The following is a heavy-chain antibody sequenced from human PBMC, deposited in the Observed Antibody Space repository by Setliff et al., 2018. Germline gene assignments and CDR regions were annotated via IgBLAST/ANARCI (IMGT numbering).Heavy chain of an antibody. J-gene: IGHJ4*02. Sequence: PGGSLRLSCVTSGFTFSTYWMHWVRQAPGQGLVWVARISTDGSSITYADSVKGRFTISRDNARNTLYLRMNSPKIEDTAVYYCTRDFWPESSGFAFGQWGQGTLVTVSS. CDR1: GFTFSTYW. CDR3: TRDFWPESSGFAFGQ. CDR2: ISTDGSSI. V-gene: IGHV3-74*03. D-gene: IGHD3-22*01.